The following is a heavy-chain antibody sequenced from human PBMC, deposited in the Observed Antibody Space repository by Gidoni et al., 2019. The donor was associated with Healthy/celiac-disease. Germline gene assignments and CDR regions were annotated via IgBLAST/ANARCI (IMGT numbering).Heavy chain of an antibody. V-gene: IGHV3-53*01. D-gene: IGHD3-22*01. Sequence: EVQLVESGGGLIQPGGSLRLSCAASGFTVSSNYMSWVRQAPGKGREWVSVVYSGGSTYYADSVKGRFTISRDNSKNTLYLQMTSLRAEDTAVYYCARAKTYYYDSSGYHLDYWGQGTLVTVSS. J-gene: IGHJ4*02. CDR3: ARAKTYYYDSSGYHLDY. CDR2: VYSGGST. CDR1: GFTVSSNY.